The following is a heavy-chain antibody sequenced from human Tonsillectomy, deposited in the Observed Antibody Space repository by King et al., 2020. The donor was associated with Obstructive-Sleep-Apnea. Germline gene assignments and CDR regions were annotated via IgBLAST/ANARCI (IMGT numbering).Heavy chain of an antibody. V-gene: IGHV1-8*01. CDR2: MSPNSGNT. J-gene: IGHJ4*02. CDR3: AIHWGSSAAFDY. Sequence: VQLVQSGAEVKKPGASVKVSCKASGYTFTSYDINWVRQATGQGLEWMGWMSPNSGNTGYAQKFQGRVTMTRNTSISTAYMELSSLRSEDTAVYYCAIHWGSSAAFDYWGQGTLVTVSS. CDR1: GYTFTSYD. D-gene: IGHD7-27*01.